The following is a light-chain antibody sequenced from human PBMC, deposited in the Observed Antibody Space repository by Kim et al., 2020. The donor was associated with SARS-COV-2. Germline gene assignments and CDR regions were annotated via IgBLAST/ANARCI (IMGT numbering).Light chain of an antibody. CDR1: SSDVGGYNY. CDR3: SSCTSSSTFVL. J-gene: IGLJ2*01. Sequence: QSVLTQPASVSGSPGQSITISCTGTSSDVGGYNYVSWYQQRPDKAPKLMIYDVSKRPSGLSNRFSGSKSGNTASLTISGLQAEDEADYYCSSCTSSSTFVLFGGGTQLTVL. V-gene: IGLV2-14*03. CDR2: DVS.